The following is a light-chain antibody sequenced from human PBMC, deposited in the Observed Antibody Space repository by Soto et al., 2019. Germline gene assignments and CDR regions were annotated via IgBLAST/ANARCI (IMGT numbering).Light chain of an antibody. CDR1: QNIANN. CDR2: GAS. CDR3: QQYYNWRAIT. V-gene: IGKV3D-15*01. J-gene: IGKJ5*01. Sequence: EIVMTQSPATLSVSPGEGATLSCRASQNIANNLAWYQQRPGQAPRLLIYGASTRATGIPATFSGSGSGTEFTLSISRLQSEDFALYYCQQYYNWRAITFGQGTRLEIK.